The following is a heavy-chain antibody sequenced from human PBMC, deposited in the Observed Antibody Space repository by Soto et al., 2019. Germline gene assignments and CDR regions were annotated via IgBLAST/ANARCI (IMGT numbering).Heavy chain of an antibody. CDR3: ARGQPLIWFGELSPDYFDY. V-gene: IGHV4-4*07. Sequence: SETLSLTCTVSGGSISSYYWSWIRQPAGKGLEWIGRIYTSGSTNYNPSLKSRVTMSVGTSKNQFSLKLSSVTAADTAVYYCARGQPLIWFGELSPDYFDYWGQGTLVTVSS. CDR1: GGSISSYY. CDR2: IYTSGST. D-gene: IGHD3-10*01. J-gene: IGHJ4*02.